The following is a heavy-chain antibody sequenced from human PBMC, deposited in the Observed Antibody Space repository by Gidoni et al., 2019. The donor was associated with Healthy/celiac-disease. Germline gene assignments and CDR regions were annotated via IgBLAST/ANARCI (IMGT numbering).Heavy chain of an antibody. CDR2: ISNDGSNK. J-gene: IGHJ4*02. V-gene: IGHV3-30-3*01. Sequence: QVQLVESGGGVVQPGRSLRLSWAASGFTFSSYAMPGARQAPGKGLEWVAVISNDGSNKYYADSVKGRFTISRDNSKNTLYLQMNSLRAEDTAVYYCARGPPYYYDSSGYPPMYYFDYWGQGTLVTVSS. D-gene: IGHD3-22*01. CDR3: ARGPPYYYDSSGYPPMYYFDY. CDR1: GFTFSSYA.